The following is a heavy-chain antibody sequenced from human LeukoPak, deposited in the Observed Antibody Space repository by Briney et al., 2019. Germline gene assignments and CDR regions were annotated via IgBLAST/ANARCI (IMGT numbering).Heavy chain of an antibody. CDR3: ARDRSSNYDFWSGYYTRTDYGMDV. J-gene: IGHJ6*02. Sequence: GGSLRLSCAASGFTFSSYGMHWVRQAPGKGLEWVAVIWYDGSNKYYADSVKGRFTISRDNSKNTLYLQMNSLRAEDTAVYYCARDRSSNYDFWSGYYTRTDYGMDVWGRGTTVTVSS. V-gene: IGHV3-33*01. CDR1: GFTFSSYG. D-gene: IGHD3-3*01. CDR2: IWYDGSNK.